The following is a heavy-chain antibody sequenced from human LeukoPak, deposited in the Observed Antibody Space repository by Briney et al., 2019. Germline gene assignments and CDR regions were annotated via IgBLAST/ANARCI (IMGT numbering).Heavy chain of an antibody. CDR2: INHSGST. D-gene: IGHD3-9*01. CDR1: GGSFSGYY. J-gene: IGHJ4*02. V-gene: IGHV4-34*01. Sequence: PSETLSLTCAVYGGSFSGYYWRWIRQPPGKGLEWIGEINHSGSTNYNPSLKSRVTISVDTSKDQFSLKLSSVTAADTAVYYCARGRRYFDWLFPFDYWGQGTLVTVSS. CDR3: ARGRRYFDWLFPFDY.